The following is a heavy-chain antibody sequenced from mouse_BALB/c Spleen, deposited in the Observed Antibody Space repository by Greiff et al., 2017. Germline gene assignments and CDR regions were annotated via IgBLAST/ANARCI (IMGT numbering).Heavy chain of an antibody. J-gene: IGHJ3*01. CDR1: GFTFSSYG. CDR3: ARGNDGFSWFVY. D-gene: IGHD2-3*01. CDR2: INSNGGST. V-gene: IGHV5-6-3*01. Sequence: EVHLVESGGGLVQPGGSLKLSCAASGFTFSSYGMSWVRQTPDKRLELVATINSNGGSTYYPDSVKGRFTISRDNAKNTLYLQMSSLKSEDTAMYYCARGNDGFSWFVYWGQGTLVTVSA.